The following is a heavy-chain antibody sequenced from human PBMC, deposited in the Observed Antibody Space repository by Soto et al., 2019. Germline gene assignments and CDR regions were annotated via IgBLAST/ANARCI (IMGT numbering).Heavy chain of an antibody. CDR2: IYSTGNT. Sequence: QLQLQESGPGLVKPSETLSLTCTVSGDSIRSSSYWGWIRQPPGKGLEWIGSIYSTGNTYYNPSLNSQVTISVDTSKNHFSLNVISVTAADTAVDYCRRSSRYSTDLW. CDR1: GDSIRSSSY. D-gene: IGHD6-13*01. V-gene: IGHV4-39*02. J-gene: IGHJ2*01. CDR3: RRSSRYSTDL.